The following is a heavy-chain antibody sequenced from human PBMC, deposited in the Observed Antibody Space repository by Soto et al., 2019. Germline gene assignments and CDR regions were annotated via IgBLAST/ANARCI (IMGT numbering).Heavy chain of an antibody. D-gene: IGHD6-25*01. J-gene: IGHJ5*02. Sequence: ASVKVSCKASGYTFTDFYMHWVRQAPVQGLEWMGRINPSGGSTSYAQKFQGRVTITTDESTSTACMELSSLRSEDTAVYYCASAPPSGIAAHWFDPWGEGTLVTVPS. V-gene: IGHV1-46*01. CDR1: GYTFTDFY. CDR2: INPSGGST. CDR3: ASAPPSGIAAHWFDP.